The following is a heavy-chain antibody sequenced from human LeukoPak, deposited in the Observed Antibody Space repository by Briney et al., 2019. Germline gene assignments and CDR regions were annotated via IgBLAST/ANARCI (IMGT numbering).Heavy chain of an antibody. CDR1: GFTFSSYA. CDR3: AKTAVRGVIISSFDN. Sequence: GGSLRLSCAASGFTFSSYAMSWVRQAPGKGLEGVSTISGSGGSTYYADSVKGRFTISRDNSKNTLYLQMNSLRAEDTAVSYCAKTAVRGVIISSFDNWGQGTLVTVSS. J-gene: IGHJ4*02. CDR2: ISGSGGST. D-gene: IGHD3-10*02. V-gene: IGHV3-23*01.